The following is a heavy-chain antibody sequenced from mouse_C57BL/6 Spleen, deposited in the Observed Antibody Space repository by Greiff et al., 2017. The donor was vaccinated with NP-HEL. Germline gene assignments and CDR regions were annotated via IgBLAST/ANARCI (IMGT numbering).Heavy chain of an antibody. Sequence: QVQLQQPGAELVKPGASVKLSCKASGYTFTSYWMHWVKQRPGQGLEWIGMIHPNSGSTNYNEKFKSKATLTVDKSSSTAYMQLSSLTSEDSAVYYCARGVGYDSSYNYAMDYWGQGTSVTVSS. CDR1: GYTFTSYW. J-gene: IGHJ4*01. V-gene: IGHV1-64*01. D-gene: IGHD1-1*01. CDR2: IHPNSGST. CDR3: ARGVGYDSSYNYAMDY.